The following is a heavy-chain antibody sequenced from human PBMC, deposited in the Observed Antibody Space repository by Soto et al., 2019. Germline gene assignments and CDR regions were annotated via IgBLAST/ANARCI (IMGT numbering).Heavy chain of an antibody. CDR2: IYYSGGT. J-gene: IGHJ4*02. CDR1: GGSISSYY. V-gene: IGHV4-59*08. CDR3: ARRYGYSFDY. Sequence: QVQLQESGPGLAKPSETLSLTCTVSGGSISSYYWSWIRQPPGKGLEWIGYIYYSGGTNYNPSLKSRVTISVDTSKNQFSLKLSSVTAADTAVYYCARRYGYSFDYWGQGTLVTVSS. D-gene: IGHD1-1*01.